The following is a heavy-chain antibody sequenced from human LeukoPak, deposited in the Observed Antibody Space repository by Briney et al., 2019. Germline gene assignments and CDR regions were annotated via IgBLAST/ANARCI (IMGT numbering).Heavy chain of an antibody. Sequence: GRSLRLSCAASGFTFSSYGMHWVRQAPGKGLEWVAVISYDGSNKYYADSVKGRFTISRDNSKNTLYLQMNSLRAEDTAVYYCAKGFRPFDNWGQGTLVTVSS. CDR1: GFTFSSYG. V-gene: IGHV3-30*18. CDR2: ISYDGSNK. D-gene: IGHD3-10*01. CDR3: AKGFRPFDN. J-gene: IGHJ4*02.